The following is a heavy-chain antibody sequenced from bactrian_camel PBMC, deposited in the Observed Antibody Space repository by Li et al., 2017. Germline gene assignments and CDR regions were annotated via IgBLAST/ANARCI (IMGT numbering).Heavy chain of an antibody. D-gene: IGHD3*01. CDR3: AAGRVCVDLGRGRPDY. J-gene: IGHJ4*01. CDR1: EFTFTSYD. CDR2: INGGGEAT. Sequence: DVQLVESGGGSVQPGGSVRLSCRASEFTFTSYDMSWVRQAPGKGLEWVSGINGGGEATFYADSMEGRFTISQDTAKYTVSLQMNSLKPEDTAMYYCAAGRVCVDLGRGRPDYWGQGTQVTVS. V-gene: IGHV3S40*01.